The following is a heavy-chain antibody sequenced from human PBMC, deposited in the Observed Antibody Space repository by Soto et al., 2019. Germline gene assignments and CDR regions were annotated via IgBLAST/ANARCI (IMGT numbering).Heavy chain of an antibody. CDR1: GYTFTSYY. J-gene: IGHJ6*02. D-gene: IGHD3-9*01. Sequence: GASVKVSCKASGYTFTSYYMHWVRQAPGQGLEWMGIINPSGGSTSYAQKFQGRVTMTRDTSTSTVYMELSSLRSEDTAVYYCGRDILTGYYPTYYYYGMDVWGQGTTVTVSS. CDR3: GRDILTGYYPTYYYYGMDV. V-gene: IGHV1-46*01. CDR2: INPSGGST.